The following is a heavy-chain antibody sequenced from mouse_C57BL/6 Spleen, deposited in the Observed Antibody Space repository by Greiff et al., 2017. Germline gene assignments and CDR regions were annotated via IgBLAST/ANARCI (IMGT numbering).Heavy chain of an antibody. J-gene: IGHJ2*01. CDR1: GYTFTSYW. D-gene: IGHD2-5*01. Sequence: QVQLQQPGTELVKPGASVKLSCKASGYTFTSYWMHWVKQRPGQGLEWIGNINPSNGGTNYNEKFKSKATLTVDKSSSTAYMQLSSLTSEDSAVYYCARSHYYYSKPLYFDYWGQGTTLTVSS. V-gene: IGHV1-53*01. CDR3: ARSHYYYSKPLYFDY. CDR2: INPSNGGT.